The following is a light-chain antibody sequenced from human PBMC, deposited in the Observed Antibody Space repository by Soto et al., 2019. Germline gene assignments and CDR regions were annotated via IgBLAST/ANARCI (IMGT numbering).Light chain of an antibody. CDR1: QSVSSSY. J-gene: IGKJ4*01. V-gene: IGKV3-20*01. CDR2: GAS. Sequence: EIVLTQSPGTLSLSPGERATLSCRASQSVSSSYLAWYQQKPGQAPRLLIYGASSRATGIPDRFSGSGSGTDFTLTISRLEPQDVGVYYCQQYGSSPPLTFGGGTKVEIK. CDR3: QQYGSSPPLT.